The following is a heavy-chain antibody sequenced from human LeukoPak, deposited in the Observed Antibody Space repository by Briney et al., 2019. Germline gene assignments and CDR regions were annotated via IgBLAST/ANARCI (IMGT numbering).Heavy chain of an antibody. J-gene: IGHJ1*01. CDR1: GFSFSDYW. CDR2: IYPGDSGT. V-gene: IGHV5-51*01. Sequence: GESLKISCKGSGFSFSDYWIGWVRQMPGKGLELMGIIYPGDSGTRYRPSFQGQVTISADKSITTAYLQWSSLKASDTAMYYCARLHGDYAYFQPWGQGTLVTVSS. CDR3: ARLHGDYAYFQP. D-gene: IGHD4-17*01.